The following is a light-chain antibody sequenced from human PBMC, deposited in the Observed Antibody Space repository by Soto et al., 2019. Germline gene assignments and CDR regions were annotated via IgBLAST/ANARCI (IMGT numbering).Light chain of an antibody. CDR2: GAS. Sequence: EIVLTQSPGTLSLSPGERATLSCRASQSVSSSNLAWYQQKPGQAPRLLIYGASSRATGIPDRFSGSGSGTDFTLTISRLEPEDFAVYYCQQYESSLRTFGQGTKVDIK. CDR3: QQYESSLRT. CDR1: QSVSSSN. J-gene: IGKJ1*01. V-gene: IGKV3-20*01.